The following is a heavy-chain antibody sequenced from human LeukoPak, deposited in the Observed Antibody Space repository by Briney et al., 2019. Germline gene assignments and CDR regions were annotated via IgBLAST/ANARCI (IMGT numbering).Heavy chain of an antibody. Sequence: GGSLRLSCAASGFTFSNYAMSWVRQAPGKGLEWVSAISGSGGNTNYADSVKGRFTISRDNSKNTLYLQMNSLRVDDTAVYYCAREQVVVGRGYYGMDVWGQGTTVTVSS. CDR1: GFTFSNYA. CDR2: ISGSGGNT. V-gene: IGHV3-23*01. D-gene: IGHD2-2*01. J-gene: IGHJ6*02. CDR3: AREQVVVGRGYYGMDV.